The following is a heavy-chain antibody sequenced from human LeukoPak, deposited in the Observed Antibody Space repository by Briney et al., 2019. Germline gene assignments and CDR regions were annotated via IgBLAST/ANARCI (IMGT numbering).Heavy chain of an antibody. J-gene: IGHJ6*03. D-gene: IGHD3-10*01. CDR1: GFTFSDYY. V-gene: IGHV3-11*04. CDR2: ISSSGSTI. Sequence: GGSLRLPCAASGFTFSDYYMSWIRQAPGKGLEWVSYISSSGSTIYYADSVKGRFTISRDNAKNSLYLQMNSLRAEDTAVYYCARDRDYYYMDVWGKGTTVTVSS. CDR3: ARDRDYYYMDV.